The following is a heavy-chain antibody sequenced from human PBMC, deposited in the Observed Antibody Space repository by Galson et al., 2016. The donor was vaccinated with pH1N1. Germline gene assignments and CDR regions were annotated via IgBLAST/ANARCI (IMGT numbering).Heavy chain of an antibody. V-gene: IGHV3-23*01. CDR1: GFTFSSYA. J-gene: IGHJ4*02. CDR2: ISGGGGST. CDR3: AKAHTTRSGTYPYFFDY. D-gene: IGHD1-26*01. Sequence: SLRLSCAASGFTFSSYAVSWVRQAPGKGLEWVSGISGGGGSTYYADSVKGRFTISRDNSRNTPYLQMNSLRADDTAVYYCAKAHTTRSGTYPYFFDYWGQGTLVTVSS.